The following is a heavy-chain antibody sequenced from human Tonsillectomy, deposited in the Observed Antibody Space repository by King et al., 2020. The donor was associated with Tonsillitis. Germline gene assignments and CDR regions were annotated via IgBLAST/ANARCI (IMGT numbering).Heavy chain of an antibody. V-gene: IGHV3-48*01. CDR3: TRALGDYDILGRFP. D-gene: IGHD3-9*01. Sequence: VQLVESGGGLVQPGGSLRLSCVASGFAFNTFSMNWVRQVPGKGLEWLSYLSSSGDTIYYADSVEGRFTISRDNAKKSLYLQMNNLRADDTAVYSCTRALGDYDILGRFPWGQGTLVTVSS. J-gene: IGHJ3*01. CDR2: LSSSGDTI. CDR1: GFAFNTFS.